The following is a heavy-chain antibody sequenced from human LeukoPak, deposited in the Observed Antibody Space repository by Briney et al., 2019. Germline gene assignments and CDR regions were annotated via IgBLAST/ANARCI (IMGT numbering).Heavy chain of an antibody. CDR3: ARVITMVRGVILYYFDY. J-gene: IGHJ4*02. CDR1: GGSISSYY. CDR2: IYYSGST. D-gene: IGHD3-10*01. V-gene: IGHV4-59*01. Sequence: PSETLSLTCTVSGGSISSYYWSWIRQPPGKGLEWIGYIYYSGSTNYNPSPKSRVTISVDTSKNQFSLKLSSVTAADTAVYYCARVITMVRGVILYYFDYWGQGTLVTVSS.